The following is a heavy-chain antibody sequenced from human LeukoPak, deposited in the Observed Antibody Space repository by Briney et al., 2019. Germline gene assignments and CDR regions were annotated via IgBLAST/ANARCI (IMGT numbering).Heavy chain of an antibody. CDR1: GGSISSHY. D-gene: IGHD4-17*01. Sequence: SETLSLTCSVSGGSISSHYWSWIRQPPGKGLEWIGYIYYSGSTKYNPSPKSRVTISVDTSENQFSLKLSSVTAADTAVYYCARGGTTVTPGLLWFDPWGQGTLVTVSS. V-gene: IGHV4-59*11. J-gene: IGHJ5*02. CDR3: ARGGTTVTPGLLWFDP. CDR2: IYYSGST.